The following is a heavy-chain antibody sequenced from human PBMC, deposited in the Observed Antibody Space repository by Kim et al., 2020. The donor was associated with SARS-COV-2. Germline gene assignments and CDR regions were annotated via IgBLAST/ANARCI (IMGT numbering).Heavy chain of an antibody. J-gene: IGHJ4*02. D-gene: IGHD6-25*01. V-gene: IGHV3-74*01. Sequence: SSTTYAYSVKARFTISRDNAKNTLYLQMNSLRPEDTAVYYCARVDSSGYWGQGTLVTVSS. CDR2: SST. CDR3: ARVDSSGY.